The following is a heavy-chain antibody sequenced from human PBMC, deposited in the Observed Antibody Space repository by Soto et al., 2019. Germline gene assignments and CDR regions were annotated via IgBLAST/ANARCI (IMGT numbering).Heavy chain of an antibody. V-gene: IGHV4-39*01. D-gene: IGHD1-26*01. CDR2: VYYNGNT. CDR1: GGSTSSSSYQ. CDR3: ARLSGSYNERYFDY. J-gene: IGHJ4*02. Sequence: SETLSLTCTVSGGSTSSSSYQWVWIRQPPGKGLEWIGNVYYNGNTYYNPSLKSRLTISVDTSNNQFSLKVKSVTAADTAVYYCARLSGSYNERYFDYWGRGTLVTVSS.